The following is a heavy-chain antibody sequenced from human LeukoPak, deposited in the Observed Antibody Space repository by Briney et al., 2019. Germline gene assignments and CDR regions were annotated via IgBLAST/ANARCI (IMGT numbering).Heavy chain of an antibody. CDR1: GYTFTGYY. V-gene: IGHV1-2*02. Sequence: ASVKVSCKASGYTFTGYYIHWVRQAPGQGLEWMGWINPNSGGTNYAQKFQGRVTMTWDTSMSTAYMELSRLRSDDTAVYYCARRSGATELGYWGQGTLVTVSS. D-gene: IGHD1-26*01. J-gene: IGHJ4*02. CDR3: ARRSGATELGY. CDR2: INPNSGGT.